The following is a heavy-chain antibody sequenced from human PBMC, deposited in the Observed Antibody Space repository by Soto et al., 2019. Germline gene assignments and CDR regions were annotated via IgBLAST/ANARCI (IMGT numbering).Heavy chain of an antibody. D-gene: IGHD1-7*01. CDR2: IIPIFGTA. V-gene: IGHV1-69*13. Sequence: GASVKVSCKASGGTFSSYAISWVRQAPGQGLEWMGGIIPIFGTANYARKFQGRVTITADESTSTAYMELSSLRSEDTAVYYCARGGITGTTWDQKPFDYWGQGTLVTVSS. CDR3: ARGGITGTTWDQKPFDY. J-gene: IGHJ4*02. CDR1: GGTFSSYA.